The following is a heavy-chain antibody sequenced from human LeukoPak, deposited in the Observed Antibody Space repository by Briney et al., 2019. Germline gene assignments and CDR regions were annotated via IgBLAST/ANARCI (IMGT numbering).Heavy chain of an antibody. CDR2: IYYSGST. Sequence: SETLSLTCTVSGGSISSYYWSWIRQPPGKGLEWIGYIYYSGSTNYNPSLKSRVTISVDTSKNQFSLKLSSVTAADTAVYYCASALLSSGWYYFDYWGQGALVTVSS. CDR1: GGSISSYY. D-gene: IGHD6-19*01. V-gene: IGHV4-59*08. CDR3: ASALLSSGWYYFDY. J-gene: IGHJ4*02.